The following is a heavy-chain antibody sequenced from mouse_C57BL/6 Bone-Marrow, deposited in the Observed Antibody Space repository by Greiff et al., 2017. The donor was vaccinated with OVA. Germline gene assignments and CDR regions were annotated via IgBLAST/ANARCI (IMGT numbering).Heavy chain of an antibody. V-gene: IGHV5-17*01. CDR1: GFTFSDYG. CDR3: ARPSLYAMDY. CDR2: ISSGSSTI. Sequence: DVMLVESGGGLVKPGGSLKLSCAASGFTFSDYGMHWVRQAPEKGLEWVAYISSGSSTIYYADTVKGRFTISRDNAKNTLFLQMTSLRSEDTAMYYCARPSLYAMDYWGQGTSVIVSS. J-gene: IGHJ4*01.